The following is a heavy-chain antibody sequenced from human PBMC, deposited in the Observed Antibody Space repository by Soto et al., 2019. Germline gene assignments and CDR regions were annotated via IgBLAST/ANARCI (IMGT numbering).Heavy chain of an antibody. D-gene: IGHD5-12*01. CDR2: MNPNSGNT. CDR3: ARGKYSGYDYWTPFIYYYYYGMDV. Sequence: ASVRSCKASGYTFTSYDINWVRQATGQGLEWMGWMNPNSGNTGYAQKFQGRVTMTRNTSISTAYMELSSLRSEDTAVYYCARGKYSGYDYWTPFIYYYYYGMDVWGQGTTVTVSS. J-gene: IGHJ6*02. V-gene: IGHV1-8*01. CDR1: GYTFTSYD.